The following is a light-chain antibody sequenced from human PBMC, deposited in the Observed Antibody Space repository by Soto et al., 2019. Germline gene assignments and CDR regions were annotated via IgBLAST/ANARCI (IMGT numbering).Light chain of an antibody. CDR3: QHYFTTPRT. V-gene: IGKV4-1*01. J-gene: IGKJ2*01. CDR2: WAS. Sequence: DIVMTQSPDSLAVSLGERTTINCKSSQSLLYSSNNKNFLAWYQQKAGQPPKLLIYWASTRESGVPDRFSGSGSGAEFNLTITSLQAEDAGVYYCQHYFTTPRTFGQGTRLEI. CDR1: QSLLYSSNNKNF.